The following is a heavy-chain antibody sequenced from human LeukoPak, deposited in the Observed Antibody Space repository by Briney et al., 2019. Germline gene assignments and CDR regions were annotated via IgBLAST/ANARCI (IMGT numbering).Heavy chain of an antibody. CDR1: EFTFSRFS. CDR3: ARARNSRGAMDGLDI. J-gene: IGHJ3*02. Sequence: GGSLRLSCAASEFTFSRFSMNWVRQAPGKGLEWVSCISSSSSIIYYANSVKGRFAISRDNVNNSLYLQMTSLRDEDTAVYYCARARNSRGAMDGLDIWGQGTMVTVS. D-gene: IGHD2-21*01. CDR2: ISSSSSII. V-gene: IGHV3-48*02.